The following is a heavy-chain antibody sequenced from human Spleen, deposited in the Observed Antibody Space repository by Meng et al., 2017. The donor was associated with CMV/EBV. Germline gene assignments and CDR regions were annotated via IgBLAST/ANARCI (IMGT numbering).Heavy chain of an antibody. D-gene: IGHD3-3*02. J-gene: IGHJ2*01. Sequence: CAASGFTFDSYAMNWVRQAPGKGLEWVSSISGSGGTTYYADSVKGRFTISRDNSNNTLFLQMNSLRAEDTAVYYCAKDRLANWYFDLWGRGTLVTVSS. CDR3: AKDRLANWYFDL. V-gene: IGHV3-23*01. CDR1: GFTFDSYA. CDR2: ISGSGGTT.